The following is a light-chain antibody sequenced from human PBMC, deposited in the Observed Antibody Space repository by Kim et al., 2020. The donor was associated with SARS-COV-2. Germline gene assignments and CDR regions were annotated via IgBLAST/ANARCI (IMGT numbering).Light chain of an antibody. J-gene: IGLJ2*01. CDR1: SFNIGNNY. CDR2: DSS. Sequence: GQKVTISCSGTSFNIGNNYVSWYQQPPGSAPRLLIFDSSRRASGIPDRFSGSKSGTSATLDITGLQTGDEADYYCGTWDDSLSAGVFGGGTQLTVL. V-gene: IGLV1-51*01. CDR3: GTWDDSLSAGV.